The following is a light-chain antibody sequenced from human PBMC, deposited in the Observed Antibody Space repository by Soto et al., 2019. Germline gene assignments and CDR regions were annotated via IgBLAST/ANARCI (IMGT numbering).Light chain of an antibody. J-gene: IGKJ1*01. Sequence: EIVMTQSPATLSVSPGERATLSCRASQSVGSNLAWYQQEPGQAPRLLIYGASTRATGIPARFSGSGSGTVFTLIISSLQSEDFAIYFCQQYNNWPPDRTFGQGIKVEIK. CDR1: QSVGSN. CDR2: GAS. CDR3: QQYNNWPPDRT. V-gene: IGKV3-15*01.